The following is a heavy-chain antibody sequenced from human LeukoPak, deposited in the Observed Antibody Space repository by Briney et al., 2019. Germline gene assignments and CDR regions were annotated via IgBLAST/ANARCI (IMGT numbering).Heavy chain of an antibody. CDR3: GRLTPNHILAFDI. CDR2: IYYSGST. V-gene: IGHV4-39*07. CDR1: GGSISSSSYY. D-gene: IGHD1-14*01. Sequence: SETLSLTCTVSGGSISSSSYYWGWIRQPPGKGLEWNGSIYYSGSTYYNPSLKSRVTISVDTSKNQFSLKLSSVTAADTAVYYCGRLTPNHILAFDIWGQGTMVTVSS. J-gene: IGHJ3*02.